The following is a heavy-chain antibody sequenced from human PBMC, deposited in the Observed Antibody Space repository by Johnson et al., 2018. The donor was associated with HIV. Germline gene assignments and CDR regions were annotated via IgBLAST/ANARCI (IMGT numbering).Heavy chain of an antibody. Sequence: VQLVESGGGLVQPGGSLRLSCAASGFTFSNYWMTWVRQAPGKGLEWVANIQQDGSDTYYVDSVKGRFTISRDNAKNSLYLQMNSLTAEDTATYYCAKEWSALDIWGQGTMVTVAA. D-gene: IGHD1-26*01. CDR2: IQQDGSDT. CDR3: AKEWSALDI. CDR1: GFTFSNYW. J-gene: IGHJ3*02. V-gene: IGHV3-7*01.